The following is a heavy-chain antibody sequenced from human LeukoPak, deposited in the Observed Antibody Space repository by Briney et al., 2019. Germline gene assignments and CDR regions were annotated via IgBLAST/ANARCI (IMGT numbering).Heavy chain of an antibody. CDR3: ARQGSIAAPPIFDN. D-gene: IGHD6-6*01. CDR1: GGSFSGYY. V-gene: IGHV4-34*01. Sequence: PSETLSLTCAVYGGSFSGYYWSWIRQPPGKGLEWIGEINHSGSTKYNPSLKSRVTISVDTSKNQFSLKLSSVTAADTAVYYCARQGSIAAPPIFDNWGQGTLVTVSP. CDR2: INHSGST. J-gene: IGHJ4*02.